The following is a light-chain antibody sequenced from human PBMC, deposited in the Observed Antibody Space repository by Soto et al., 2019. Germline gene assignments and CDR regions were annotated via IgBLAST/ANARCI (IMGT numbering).Light chain of an antibody. Sequence: EIVLTQSPGTLSLSPGERATLSCRAGQSVSSNLAWYQQKPGQTPRLLIYVASTRATGIPARFTGSGSGTDFTLTISSLQSEDCAIYYCQQYNNWPLTFGGGTKVDI. J-gene: IGKJ4*01. CDR3: QQYNNWPLT. CDR2: VAS. V-gene: IGKV3-15*01. CDR1: QSVSSN.